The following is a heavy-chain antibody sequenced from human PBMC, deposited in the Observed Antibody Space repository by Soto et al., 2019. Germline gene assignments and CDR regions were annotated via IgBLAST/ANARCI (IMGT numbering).Heavy chain of an antibody. CDR2: ISGSGRKI. V-gene: IGHV3-11*01. CDR3: PTETVLNAFDP. Sequence: GGSLRLSCAASEFTFSDSYMAWVRQAPGKGLEWVSYISGSGRKIYYADSVKGRFTVSRDNAKNSLFLQMNPPRAHDTAVFSCPTETVLNAFDPCGQGALVTLSS. CDR1: EFTFSDSY. J-gene: IGHJ5*02.